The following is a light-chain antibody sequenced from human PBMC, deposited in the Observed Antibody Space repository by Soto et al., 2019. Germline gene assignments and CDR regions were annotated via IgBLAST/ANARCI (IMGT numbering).Light chain of an antibody. CDR3: AAWDDSLNGYV. J-gene: IGLJ1*01. CDR2: NNN. V-gene: IGLV1-44*01. Sequence: QSVVTQPPSASGTPGQRVTISCSGGSSNIGTNAVNWYQQLPGTAPKLLIYNNNQQPSGVPDRFSGSKSGTSASLAISGLQSEDEADYYCAAWDDSLNGYVFGTGTKVTVL. CDR1: SSNIGTNA.